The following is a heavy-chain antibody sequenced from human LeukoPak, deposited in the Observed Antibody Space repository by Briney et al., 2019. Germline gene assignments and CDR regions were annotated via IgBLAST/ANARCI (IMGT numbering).Heavy chain of an antibody. J-gene: IGHJ4*02. Sequence: ASVKVSCKASGYTFTSYGISWVRQAPGQGLEWMGWISAYNGNTNYAQKLQGRVTMTTDTSTSTAYMELRSLRSDDTAVYYCARDLGPNTGVVTATYDYWGQGTLVTASS. CDR3: ARDLGPNTGVVTATYDY. D-gene: IGHD2-21*02. V-gene: IGHV1-18*01. CDR2: ISAYNGNT. CDR1: GYTFTSYG.